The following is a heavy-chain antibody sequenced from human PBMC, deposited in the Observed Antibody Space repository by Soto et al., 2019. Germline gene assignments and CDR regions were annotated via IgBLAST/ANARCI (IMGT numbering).Heavy chain of an antibody. Sequence: SETLSLTCTVSGGSISISSYYWTWIRQPPGKGLEWIGYVYYTGTTTYSPSLKSRVTISVDTSMNQISLKLSSVTAADTAFYYCARLGGYYQSLDTWGQGTLVTVSS. J-gene: IGHJ5*02. V-gene: IGHV4-61*05. CDR2: VYYTGTT. CDR1: GGSISISSYY. D-gene: IGHD3-22*01. CDR3: ARLGGYYQSLDT.